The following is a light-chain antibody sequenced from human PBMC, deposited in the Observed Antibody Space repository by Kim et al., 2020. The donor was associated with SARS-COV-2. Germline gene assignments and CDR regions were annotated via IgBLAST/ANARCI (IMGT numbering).Light chain of an antibody. CDR2: GKN. CDR1: SLRRFY. J-gene: IGLJ1*01. Sequence: LGQTGRITCQGDSLRRFYASWYQQKPGQAPVLVIYGKNNRPSGIPDRFSGSSSGNTASLTITGAQAEDEADYYCNSRDSSGNHHYVFGTGTKVTVL. CDR3: NSRDSSGNHHYV. V-gene: IGLV3-19*01.